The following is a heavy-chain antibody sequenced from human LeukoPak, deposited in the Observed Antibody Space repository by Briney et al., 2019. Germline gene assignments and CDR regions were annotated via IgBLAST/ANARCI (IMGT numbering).Heavy chain of an antibody. CDR3: ARGPTYQPIDF. CDR1: GASISGSGYY. Sequence: SETLSLTCAVSGASISGSGYYWGWIRQPPGKGLEWIGNIYSSGSTYYNASLQSRVTISIDTSKNQFSLRLNSVTAADTAVYYCARGPTYQPIDFWGQGTLVTVSS. CDR2: IYSSGST. J-gene: IGHJ4*02. V-gene: IGHV4-39*01. D-gene: IGHD3-16*01.